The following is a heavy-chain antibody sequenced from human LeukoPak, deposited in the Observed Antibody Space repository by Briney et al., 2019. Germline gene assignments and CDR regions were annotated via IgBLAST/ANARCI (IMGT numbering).Heavy chain of an antibody. CDR1: GFTFSSYG. V-gene: IGHV3-30*18. J-gene: IGHJ4*02. Sequence: PGRSLRLSCAASGFTFSSYGMHWVRQAPGKGLEWVAVISYDGSNKYYADSVKDRFTISRDNSKNTLYLQMNSLRAEDTAVYYCAKDLYYYGSGSPDYWGQGTLVTVSS. D-gene: IGHD3-10*01. CDR3: AKDLYYYGSGSPDY. CDR2: ISYDGSNK.